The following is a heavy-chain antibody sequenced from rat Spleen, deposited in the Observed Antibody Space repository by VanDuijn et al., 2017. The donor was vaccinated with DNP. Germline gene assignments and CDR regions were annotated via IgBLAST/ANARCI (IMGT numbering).Heavy chain of an antibody. V-gene: IGHV5-7*01. CDR2: ISASGGST. CDR3: AKYYGYNSYFFDY. J-gene: IGHJ2*01. D-gene: IGHD1-9*01. Sequence: EVQLVETGGGLVQPGRSLKLSCVASGFTFSDYVMAWVRQAPKKGLEWVATISASGGSTSYRDSVKGRFTISRDNAKSTLYLQMDSLRSEDTATYYCAKYYGYNSYFFDYWGQGVMVTVSS. CDR1: GFTFSDYV.